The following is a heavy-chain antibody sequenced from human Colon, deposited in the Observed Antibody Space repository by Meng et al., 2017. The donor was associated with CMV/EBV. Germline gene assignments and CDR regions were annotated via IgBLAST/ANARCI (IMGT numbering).Heavy chain of an antibody. D-gene: IGHD2-8*01. V-gene: IGHV4-59*01. J-gene: IGHJ4*02. CDR2: VYNSEST. CDR1: GDSIRGFY. CDR3: ARDPAGMVMHNARGYFDS. Sequence: SDPLSLTCTVSGDSIRGFYWNWIRQSPGKGLEWIGYVYNSESTNYNPSLKSRVTISGDTSKNQISLRLTSVTAADTSVYFCARDPAGMVMHNARGYFDSWGQGTLVTVSS.